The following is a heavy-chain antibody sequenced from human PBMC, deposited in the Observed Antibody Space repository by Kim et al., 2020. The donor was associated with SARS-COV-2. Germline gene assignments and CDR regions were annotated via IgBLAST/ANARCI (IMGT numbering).Heavy chain of an antibody. D-gene: IGHD6-19*01. CDR1: GFTFSDYY. V-gene: IGHV3-7*03. Sequence: GGSLRLSCAASGFTFSDYYMSWVRQAPGKGQEWVAKIREDERVEEYVDSVKGRFTVSRDNAKQSLYLQMNSLRAEDTAVYYCARHRSCGWYCSFDSWG. J-gene: IGHJ4*03. CDR3: ARHRSCGWYCSFDS. CDR2: IREDERVE.